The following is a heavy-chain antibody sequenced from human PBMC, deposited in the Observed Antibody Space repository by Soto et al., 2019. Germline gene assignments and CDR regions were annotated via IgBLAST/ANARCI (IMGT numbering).Heavy chain of an antibody. J-gene: IGHJ4*02. CDR1: GFTFSNYA. D-gene: IGHD1-1*01. V-gene: IGHV3-30*18. CDR2: TSYDGNNE. CDR3: AKDKGVFNWATSYFDY. Sequence: PGGSLRLSCAASGFTFSNYAMHWVRQAPGKGLEWVALTSYDGNNEYYPDSVKGRFTISIDNSKNTLFLQMNSPRPEDTAVYYCAKDKGVFNWATSYFDYWGQGALVTAPQ.